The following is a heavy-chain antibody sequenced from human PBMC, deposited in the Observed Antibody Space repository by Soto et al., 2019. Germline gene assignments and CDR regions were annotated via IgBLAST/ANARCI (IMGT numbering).Heavy chain of an antibody. D-gene: IGHD6-6*01. CDR3: ARTSRFAY. Sequence: TLSLTGTYLCLAIRSGDYYWSWIRQYPGKGLEWIGYIYHSGSTNYNPSLKSRVTISVDTSKSQLSLNLRSVTAADTAVYYCARTSRFAYWGQG. CDR2: IYHSGST. CDR1: CLAIRSGDYY. V-gene: IGHV4-30-4*01. J-gene: IGHJ4*02.